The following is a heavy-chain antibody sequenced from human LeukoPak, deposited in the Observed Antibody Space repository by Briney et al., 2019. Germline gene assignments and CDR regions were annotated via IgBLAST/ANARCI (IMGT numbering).Heavy chain of an antibody. D-gene: IGHD4-17*01. J-gene: IGHJ4*02. CDR2: IYPGDSDT. CDR1: GYSFTSYW. Sequence: GESLKISCKGSGYSFTSYWIGWVRQMPGKGLEWMGIIYPGDSDTRYSPSFQGQVTISADKSISTAYLQWSSLKASDTAMYYCARRLRDDYGDYAFDYWGQGTLVTVPS. V-gene: IGHV5-51*01. CDR3: ARRLRDDYGDYAFDY.